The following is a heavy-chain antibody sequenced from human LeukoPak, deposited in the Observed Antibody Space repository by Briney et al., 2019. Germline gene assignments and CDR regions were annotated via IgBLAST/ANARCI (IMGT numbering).Heavy chain of an antibody. Sequence: GRSLRLSCAASGFTFSSYAMHWVRQAPGKGLEWVAVISYDGSNKYYADSVKGRFTISRDNSKNTLYLQMNSLRAEDTAVYYCARDGGDCSGGSCYPGNWFDPWGQGTLDTVSS. CDR2: ISYDGSNK. CDR1: GFTFSSYA. J-gene: IGHJ5*02. D-gene: IGHD2-15*01. V-gene: IGHV3-30-3*01. CDR3: ARDGGDCSGGSCYPGNWFDP.